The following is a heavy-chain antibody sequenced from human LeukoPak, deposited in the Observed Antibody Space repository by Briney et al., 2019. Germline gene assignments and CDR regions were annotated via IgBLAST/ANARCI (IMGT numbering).Heavy chain of an antibody. D-gene: IGHD4-17*01. CDR1: GGSISSYY. CDR3: AAARYGDYYYYYGMDV. V-gene: IGHV4-59*01. Sequence: SETLSLTCTVSGGSISSYYWSWIRQPPGKGLEWIGYIYYSGSTNYNPSLKSRVTISVDTSKNQFSLKLSSVTAADTAVYYCAAARYGDYYYYYGMDVWGQGTTVTVSS. CDR2: IYYSGST. J-gene: IGHJ6*02.